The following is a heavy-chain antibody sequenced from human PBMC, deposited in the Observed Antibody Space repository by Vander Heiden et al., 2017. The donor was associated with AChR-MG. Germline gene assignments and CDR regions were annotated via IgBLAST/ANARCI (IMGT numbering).Heavy chain of an antibody. V-gene: IGHV4-39*02. CDR2: IYYSGRI. CDR3: VTRNWGPTSEWGLDN. D-gene: IGHD3-16*01. J-gene: IGHJ4*02. CDR1: GDSITSTSFS. Sequence: RLQESDPGLVKPSETLSLTCNVSGDSITSTSFSWGWIRQPPGKAPEWIGSIYYSGRIFYNPSLQSRLTISIDTSKNHFSLKLRSVTAADTAVYYCVTRNWGPTSEWGLDNWGQGTLVTVSS.